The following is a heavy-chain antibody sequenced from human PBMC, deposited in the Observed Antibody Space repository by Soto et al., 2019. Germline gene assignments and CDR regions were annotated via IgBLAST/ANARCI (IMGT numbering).Heavy chain of an antibody. CDR2: ISSSSSTI. D-gene: IGHD1-26*01. V-gene: IGHV3-48*02. Sequence: EVQLVESGGGLVQPGGSLRLSCAASGFTFSSYSMNWVRQAPGKGLEWVSYISSSSSTIYYADSVKGRFTISRDNAKNSLYLQMNSLRDEDTAVYYCARGIGSYSGRDFDYWGQGTLVTVSS. CDR1: GFTFSSYS. J-gene: IGHJ4*02. CDR3: ARGIGSYSGRDFDY.